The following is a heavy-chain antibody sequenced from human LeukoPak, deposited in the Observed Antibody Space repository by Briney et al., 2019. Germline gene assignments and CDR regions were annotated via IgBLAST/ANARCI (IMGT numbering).Heavy chain of an antibody. CDR3: ARGPITEDGTFHSPNA. CDR1: GYSISSGYY. V-gene: IGHV4-38-2*01. J-gene: IGHJ5*02. CDR2: IYHSGST. Sequence: SETLSLTCAVSGYSISSGYYWGWIRQPPGKGLEGIGIIYHSGSTYYNPSLKRRVTISRDTSKNHFSLKVSSVTAADTAVYYCARGPITEDGTFHSPNAWGQGTLVTVSS. D-gene: IGHD1-1*01.